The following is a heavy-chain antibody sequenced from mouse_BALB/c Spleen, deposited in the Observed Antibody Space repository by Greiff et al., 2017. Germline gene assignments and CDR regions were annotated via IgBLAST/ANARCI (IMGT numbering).Heavy chain of an antibody. CDR1: GFTFSSFG. V-gene: IGHV5-17*02. Sequence: EVKLVESGGGLVQPGGSRKLSCAASGFTFSSFGMHWVRQAPEKGLEWVAYISSGSSTIYYADTVKGRFTISRDNPKNTLFLQMTSLRSEDTAMYYCARSGKSLRYAMDYWGQGTSVTVSS. J-gene: IGHJ4*01. D-gene: IGHD1-1*01. CDR3: ARSGKSLRYAMDY. CDR2: ISSGSSTI.